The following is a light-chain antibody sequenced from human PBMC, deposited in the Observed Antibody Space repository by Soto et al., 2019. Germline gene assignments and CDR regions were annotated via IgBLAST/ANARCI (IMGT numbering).Light chain of an antibody. CDR1: SSNIGSNT. CDR2: SNN. Sequence: QSVLTQPPSASGTPGQRVTISCSGSSSNIGSNTVNWFQQLPGTAPQLLIYSNNQRPSGVPDRFSGSKSGTSASLAIRGLQYEDEADYYCAAWDDSLNGAVFGGGTQLTVL. J-gene: IGLJ7*01. CDR3: AAWDDSLNGAV. V-gene: IGLV1-44*01.